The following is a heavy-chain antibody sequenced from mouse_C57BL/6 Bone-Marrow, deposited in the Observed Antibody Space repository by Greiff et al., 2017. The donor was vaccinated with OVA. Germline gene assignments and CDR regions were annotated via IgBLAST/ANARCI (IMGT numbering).Heavy chain of an antibody. CDR3: TGHYGSSYVWFAY. V-gene: IGHV14-4*01. D-gene: IGHD1-1*01. CDR1: GFNIKDDY. Sequence: VQLQQSGAELVRPGASVKLSCTASGFNIKDDYMHWVKQRPEQGLEWIGWIDPENGDTEYASKFQGKATITADTSSNTAYLQLSSLTSEDNAVYYCTGHYGSSYVWFAYWGQGTLVTVSA. J-gene: IGHJ3*01. CDR2: IDPENGDT.